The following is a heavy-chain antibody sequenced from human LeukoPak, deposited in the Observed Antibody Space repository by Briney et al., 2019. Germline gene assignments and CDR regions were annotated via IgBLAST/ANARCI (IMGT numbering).Heavy chain of an antibody. CDR2: ISWNSGSI. J-gene: IGHJ4*02. D-gene: IGHD5-18*01. CDR1: GFTFDDYA. Sequence: PGGSLRLSCAASGFTFDDYAMHWVRQAPGKGLEWVSGISWNSGSIGYADSVKGRFTISRDNAKNSLYLQMNSLRAEDTAVYYCARDGGYSYGYGLDYWGQGTLVTVSS. V-gene: IGHV3-9*01. CDR3: ARDGGYSYGYGLDY.